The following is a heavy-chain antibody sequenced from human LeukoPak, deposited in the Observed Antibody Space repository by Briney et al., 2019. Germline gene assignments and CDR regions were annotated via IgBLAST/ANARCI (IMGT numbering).Heavy chain of an antibody. CDR3: ARVVVPAAHNWFDP. D-gene: IGHD2-2*01. J-gene: IGHJ5*02. CDR1: GGSFSGYY. CDR2: INHSGST. Sequence: TSETLSLTCAVYGGSFSGYYWSWIRQPPGKGLEWIGEINHSGSTNYNPSLKSRVTISVDTSKNQFSLKLSSVTAADTAVYYCARVVVPAAHNWFDPWGQGTLATVSS. V-gene: IGHV4-34*01.